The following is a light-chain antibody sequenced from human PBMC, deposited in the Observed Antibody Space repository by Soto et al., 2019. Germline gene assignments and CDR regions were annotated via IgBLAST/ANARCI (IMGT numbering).Light chain of an antibody. V-gene: IGLV1-47*02. CDR2: SNN. CDR3: ASWDDRLGAVI. Sequence: VLTQPPSASGTPGQRVFISCSGSSSNIGGTNYAYWYQQLPGAAPKLLMHSNNLRPSGVPERISGSKSGTSASLAISGLRSEDEAVYYCASWDDRLGAVIFGGGTKVTVL. CDR1: SSNIGGTNY. J-gene: IGLJ2*01.